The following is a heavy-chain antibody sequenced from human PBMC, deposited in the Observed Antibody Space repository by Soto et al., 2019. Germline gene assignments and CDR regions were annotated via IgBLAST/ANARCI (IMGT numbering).Heavy chain of an antibody. Sequence: GGSLRLSCAASGFTFSSYSMNWVRQAPGKGLEWVSSISSSSSYIYYADSVKGRFTISRDNAKNSLYLQMNSLRAEDTAVYYCARDRGYSYGSKSSRYYFDYWGQGTLVTVSS. CDR3: ARDRGYSYGSKSSRYYFDY. J-gene: IGHJ4*02. CDR2: ISSSSSYI. CDR1: GFTFSSYS. V-gene: IGHV3-21*01. D-gene: IGHD5-18*01.